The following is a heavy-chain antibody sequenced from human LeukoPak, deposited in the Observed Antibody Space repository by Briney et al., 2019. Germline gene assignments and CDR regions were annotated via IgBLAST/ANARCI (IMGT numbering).Heavy chain of an antibody. CDR1: GYTLTELS. D-gene: IGHD3-22*01. CDR2: FDPEDGET. J-gene: IGHJ4*02. V-gene: IGHV1-24*01. Sequence: GASGKVSCKVSGYTLTELSMHWVRQAPGKGLEWMGGFDPEDGETIYAQKFQGRVTMTEDTSTDTAYMELSSLRSEDTAVYYCATAQYYYDSSGYYYFDYWGQGTLVTVSS. CDR3: ATAQYYYDSSGYYYFDY.